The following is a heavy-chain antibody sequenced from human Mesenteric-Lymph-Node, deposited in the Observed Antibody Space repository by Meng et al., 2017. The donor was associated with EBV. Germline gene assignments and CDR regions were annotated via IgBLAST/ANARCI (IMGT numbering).Heavy chain of an antibody. CDR2: YSSGNT. CDR3: ARGNYNFGQNFDY. Sequence: VQLQQSGPGLVKPSQTLSLTCAVSGGSISGSPYYWSWIRQSPGKGLEWIGYSSGNTYYNPSLKSRVSISLDTSKNQFFLKLTSVTAADTAVYYCARGNYNFGQNFDYWGQGTLVTVFS. V-gene: IGHV4-30-4*01. D-gene: IGHD1-1*01. J-gene: IGHJ4*02. CDR1: GGSISGSPYY.